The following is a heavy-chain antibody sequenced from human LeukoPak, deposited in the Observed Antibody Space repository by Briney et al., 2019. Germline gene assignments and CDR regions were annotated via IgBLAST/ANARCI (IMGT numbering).Heavy chain of an antibody. CDR1: GDSISTYY. CDR2: VHHTGDT. CDR3: ARGSRFSSGWATQDAFDI. V-gene: IGHV4-59*01. Sequence: PSETLSLTCSVSGDSISTYYWSWIRQPPGKGPEWIAYVHHTGDTNYNPSLKSRVMISVDTSRNQFSLKVASMTAADTAVYYCARGSRFSSGWATQDAFDIWGQGTMVTVS. D-gene: IGHD6-19*01. J-gene: IGHJ3*02.